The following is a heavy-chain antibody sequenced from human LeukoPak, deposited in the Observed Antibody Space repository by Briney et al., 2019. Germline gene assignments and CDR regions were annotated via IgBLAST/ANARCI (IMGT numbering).Heavy chain of an antibody. CDR3: ARDIYQITMLRGADTYHYYVMDV. CDR2: ISYDGRTK. CDR1: GFTFRSSA. V-gene: IGHV3-30*04. J-gene: IGHJ6*02. D-gene: IGHD3-10*01. Sequence: GRSLRLSCAASGFTFRSSAMHWVRQAPGKGLEWVALISYDGRTKYYIDSVKGRFTISRDNSKNTLYLQMNSLRAEDTAVYYCARDIYQITMLRGADTYHYYVMDVWGQGTGVTVSS.